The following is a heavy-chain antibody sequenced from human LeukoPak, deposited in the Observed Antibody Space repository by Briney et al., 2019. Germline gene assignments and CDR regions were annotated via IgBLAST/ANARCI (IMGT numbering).Heavy chain of an antibody. CDR2: VSGGGGST. Sequence: GGSLRLACAASGFTFTDYGMSWVRQAPWNGPEWVSSVSGGGGSTYYADSVKGRFTISRDNSKNTLDLQMNSLRADDTAVYYCAREEGYIYGLFDCWGQGSLVTVSS. CDR3: AREEGYIYGLFDC. D-gene: IGHD5-18*01. J-gene: IGHJ4*02. CDR1: GFTFTDYG. V-gene: IGHV3-23*01.